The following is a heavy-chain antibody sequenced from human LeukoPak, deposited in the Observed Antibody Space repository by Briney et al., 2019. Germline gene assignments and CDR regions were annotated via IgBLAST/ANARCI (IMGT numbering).Heavy chain of an antibody. V-gene: IGHV3-30*04. J-gene: IGHJ4*02. CDR1: GFTFSTYP. Sequence: PGRSLRLSCAASGFTFSTYPTYWVRQAPGKGLEWVAVISYDGSNKYYADSVKGRFTSSRDNSKNTLYLQMNSLRGEDTAVYYCARITMVRGALDYWGQGTLVTVSS. D-gene: IGHD3-10*01. CDR2: ISYDGSNK. CDR3: ARITMVRGALDY.